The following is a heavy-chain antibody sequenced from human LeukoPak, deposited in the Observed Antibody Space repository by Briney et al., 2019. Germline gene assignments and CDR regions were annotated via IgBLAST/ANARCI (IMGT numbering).Heavy chain of an antibody. D-gene: IGHD6-19*01. CDR2: IRSNAKGYGT. CDR1: GFSFSGCA. J-gene: IGHJ4*02. Sequence: GGSLRLSCAASGFSFSGCAMHWVRQASGKGLEWVGRIRSNAKGYGTAYGASVKGRFTISRDDSKNTAYLQMNSLKTEDTAVYYCTSEGLAVAGTGTWGQGTLVTVPS. CDR3: TSEGLAVAGTGT. V-gene: IGHV3-73*01.